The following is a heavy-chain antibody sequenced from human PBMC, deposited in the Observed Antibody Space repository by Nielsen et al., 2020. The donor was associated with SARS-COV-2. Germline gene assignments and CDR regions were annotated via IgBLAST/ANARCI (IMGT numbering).Heavy chain of an antibody. D-gene: IGHD2-2*02. CDR3: ARGRRYCRSTSCYTYYYYYMDV. J-gene: IGHJ6*03. Sequence: ASVKVSCKASGYTFTSYAMHWVRQAPGQRLEWMGWINAGNGNTKYSQKFQGRVTITRDTSASTAYMELSSLRSEDTAVYYCARGRRYCRSTSCYTYYYYYMDVWGKGTTVTVSS. V-gene: IGHV1-3*01. CDR2: INAGNGNT. CDR1: GYTFTSYA.